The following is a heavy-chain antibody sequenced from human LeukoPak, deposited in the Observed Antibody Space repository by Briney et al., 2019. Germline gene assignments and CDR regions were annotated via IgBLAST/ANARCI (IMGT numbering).Heavy chain of an antibody. V-gene: IGHV1-8*02. CDR2: MNPNSGNT. CDR1: GYTFTGYY. D-gene: IGHD5-12*01. J-gene: IGHJ5*02. Sequence: ASVKVSCKASGYTFTGYYMHWVRQAPGQGLEWMGWMNPNSGNTGYAQKFQGRVTMTRNTSISTAYMELSSLRSEDTAVYYCARRDGYSGYDYDAWGQGTLVTVSS. CDR3: ARRDGYSGYDYDA.